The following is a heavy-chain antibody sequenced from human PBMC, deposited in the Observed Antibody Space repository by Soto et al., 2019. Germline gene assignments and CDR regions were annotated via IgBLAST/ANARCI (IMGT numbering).Heavy chain of an antibody. CDR1: GGSISSTDYY. V-gene: IGHV4-39*01. J-gene: IGHJ4*02. CDR3: ARHVNLPLAGTGFDS. Sequence: SETLSLTCTVSGGSISSTDYYWGWIRQPPGKGLEWIGTIYYSESPYYNSSLKSRVTKSVDTSKNQFSLKLTSVTAADTAVYCCARHVNLPLAGTGFDSWGRGTLVTVSS. CDR2: IYYSESP. D-gene: IGHD6-19*01.